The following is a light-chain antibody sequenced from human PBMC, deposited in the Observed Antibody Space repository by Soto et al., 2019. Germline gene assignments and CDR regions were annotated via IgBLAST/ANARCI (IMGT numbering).Light chain of an antibody. Sequence: EVVLTQSPGTLSLSPGERATLSCRTSQSISSTYLAWYQQKPGQAPRLLMSGTSRRATGIPDRFSGSGSGTDFTLTISRLEPEDFAVYYCHQYGGTTRAFGRGTKVDIK. V-gene: IGKV3-20*01. J-gene: IGKJ1*01. CDR1: QSISSTY. CDR3: HQYGGTTRA. CDR2: GTS.